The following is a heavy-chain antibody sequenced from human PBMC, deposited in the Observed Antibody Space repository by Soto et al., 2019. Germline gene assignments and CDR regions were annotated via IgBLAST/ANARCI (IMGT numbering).Heavy chain of an antibody. CDR1: GDSVTRANAY. J-gene: IGHJ5*01. Sequence: QVRLQESGPGLVKPSETLSLTCSVSGDSVTRANAYWIWLRQAPGKGLEWIGYLYNSGSTNYKPSLRRRVSLSLDTSKNQFSVNLPSVTTADSAIYYCAKLQPPGWIDAWGHGTLVAVS. CDR3: AKLQPPGWIDA. V-gene: IGHV4-61*01. CDR2: LYNSGST. D-gene: IGHD4-4*01.